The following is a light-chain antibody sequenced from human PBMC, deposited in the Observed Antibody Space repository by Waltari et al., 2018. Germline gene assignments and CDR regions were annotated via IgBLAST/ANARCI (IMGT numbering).Light chain of an antibody. CDR2: DDY. V-gene: IGLV3-21*02. J-gene: IGLJ3*02. CDR1: NIGGKT. Sequence: SYVLTQPPSVSVAPGQTATITCGGNNIGGKTVHWYQQKPGQAPVLVVYDDYYRPSGIPERFSGSNSGNTAALTISWVEAGDEADYYWQVWDSSSDRPVFGGGTKVFVL. CDR3: QVWDSSSDRPV.